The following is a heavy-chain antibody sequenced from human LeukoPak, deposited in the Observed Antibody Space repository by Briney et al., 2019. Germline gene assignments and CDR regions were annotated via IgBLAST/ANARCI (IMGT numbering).Heavy chain of an antibody. Sequence: SVKVSCKACGGTFSSYAISWVRQAPGQGLEWMGRIIPIFGTANYAQKFQGRVTITTDESTSTAYMELGSLRSEDTAVYYCARVMDSSGWYSDYWGQGTLVTVSS. J-gene: IGHJ4*02. CDR1: GGTFSSYA. CDR3: ARVMDSSGWYSDY. D-gene: IGHD6-19*01. V-gene: IGHV1-69*05. CDR2: IIPIFGTA.